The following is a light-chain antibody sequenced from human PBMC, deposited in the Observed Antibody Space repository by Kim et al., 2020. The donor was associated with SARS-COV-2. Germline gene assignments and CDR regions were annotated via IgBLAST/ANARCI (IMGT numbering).Light chain of an antibody. J-gene: IGLJ2*01. Sequence: VTISCTGSSSNIGAGYDVHWYQQLPGTAPKRLIYGNSNRPSGVPDRFSGSKSGTSASLAITGLQAEDEADYYCQSYDSSLSGSGVFGGGTKLTVL. CDR2: GNS. CDR1: SSNIGAGYD. CDR3: QSYDSSLSGSGV. V-gene: IGLV1-40*01.